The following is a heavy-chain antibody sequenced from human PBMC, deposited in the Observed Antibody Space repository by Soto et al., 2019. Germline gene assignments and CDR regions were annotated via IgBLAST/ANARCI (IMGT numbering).Heavy chain of an antibody. J-gene: IGHJ6*03. CDR3: ARVGTAEIVVVPAAMFRYMDV. D-gene: IGHD2-2*01. V-gene: IGHV4-31*03. Sequence: ALETLSLTCTVSGGSISSGGYYWSWIRQHPGKGLEWIGYIYYSGSTYYNPSLKSRVTISVDTSKNQFSLKLSSVTAADTAVYYCARVGTAEIVVVPAAMFRYMDVWGEGTTVTVSS. CDR2: IYYSGST. CDR1: GGSISSGGYY.